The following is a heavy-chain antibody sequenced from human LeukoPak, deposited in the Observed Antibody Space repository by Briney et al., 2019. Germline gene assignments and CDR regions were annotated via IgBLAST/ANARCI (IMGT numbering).Heavy chain of an antibody. D-gene: IGHD6-13*01. V-gene: IGHV4-59*01. CDR2: IYYSGST. Sequence: SETLSLTCTVSGVDDSISNYYWSWIRQPPGKGLEWIGYIYYSGSTNYNPSLKSRVTISVDTSKNQFSLKLSSVTAADTAVYYCARDSIAAAGKGGFDPWGQGTLVTVSS. CDR1: GVDDSISNYY. CDR3: ARDSIAAAGKGGFDP. J-gene: IGHJ5*02.